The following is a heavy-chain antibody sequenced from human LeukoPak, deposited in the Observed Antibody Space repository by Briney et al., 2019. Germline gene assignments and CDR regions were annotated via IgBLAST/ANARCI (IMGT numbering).Heavy chain of an antibody. V-gene: IGHV4-30-2*01. CDR3: ARDPPGGYYLL. Sequence: PSQTLSLTCTVSGGSISSGGYYWSWIRQPPGKGLEWIGEINHSGSTNYNPSLKSRVTISVDTSKNQFSLKLSSVTAADTAVYYCARDPPGGYYLLWGQGTLVTVSS. D-gene: IGHD3-22*01. CDR2: INHSGST. J-gene: IGHJ4*02. CDR1: GGSISSGGYY.